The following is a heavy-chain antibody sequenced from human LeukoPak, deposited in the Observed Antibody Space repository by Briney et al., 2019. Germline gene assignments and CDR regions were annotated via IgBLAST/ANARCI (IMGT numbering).Heavy chain of an antibody. V-gene: IGHV3-23*01. D-gene: IGHD6-13*01. Sequence: GGSLRLSCAASGFTFSSYAMSWVRQAPGKGLEWVSAISCSGGSTYYADSVKGRFTISRDNSKNTLYLQMNSLRAEDTAVYYCAKGSRYYYYYYMDVWGKGTTVTVSS. CDR2: ISCSGGST. CDR3: AKGSRYYYYYYMDV. CDR1: GFTFSSYA. J-gene: IGHJ6*03.